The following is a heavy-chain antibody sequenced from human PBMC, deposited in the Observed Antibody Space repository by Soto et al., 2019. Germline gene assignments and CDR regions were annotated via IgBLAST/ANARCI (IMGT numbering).Heavy chain of an antibody. J-gene: IGHJ6*02. CDR2: INPSGGST. CDR3: ARPGDGDAQGYYSYGMDV. D-gene: IGHD3-16*01. CDR1: GYTFTSYY. V-gene: IGHV1-46*01. Sequence: ASVKVSCKASGYTFTSYYMHWVRQAPGQGLEWMGIINPSGGSTSYAQKFQGRVTMTRDTSTSTVYMELSSLRSEDTAVYYCARPGDGDAQGYYSYGMDVWGQGTTVTLSS.